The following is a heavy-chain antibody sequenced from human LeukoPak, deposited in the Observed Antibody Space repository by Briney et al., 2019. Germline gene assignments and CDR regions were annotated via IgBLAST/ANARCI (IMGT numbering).Heavy chain of an antibody. J-gene: IGHJ4*02. D-gene: IGHD2-21*01. Sequence: PGGSLRLSCAASGFTFSNYWMHWVRQTPGEGLVCVSLIKGDGSSTTYADSVKGRFTISRDNAKNSLYLQMNSLRAEDTAVYYCARIGGEGFDYWGQGTLVTVSS. V-gene: IGHV3-74*01. CDR2: IKGDGSST. CDR1: GFTFSNYW. CDR3: ARIGGEGFDY.